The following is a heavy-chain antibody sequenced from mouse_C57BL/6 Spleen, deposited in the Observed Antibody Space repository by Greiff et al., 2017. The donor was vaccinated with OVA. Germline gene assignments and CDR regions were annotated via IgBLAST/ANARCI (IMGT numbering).Heavy chain of an antibody. CDR3: ASRYYLRPYWYFDV. J-gene: IGHJ1*03. Sequence: VQLVESGAELVKPGASVKLSCKASGYTFTEYTIHWVKQRSGQGLEWIGWFYPGSGSIKYNEKFQDKATLTADKSSSTVYMELSRLTSEDSAVYFCASRYYLRPYWYFDVWGTGTTVTVSS. CDR1: GYTFTEYT. D-gene: IGHD3-2*02. CDR2: FYPGSGSI. V-gene: IGHV1-62-2*01.